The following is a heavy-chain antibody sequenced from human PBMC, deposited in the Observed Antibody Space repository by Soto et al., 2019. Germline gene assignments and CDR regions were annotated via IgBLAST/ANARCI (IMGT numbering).Heavy chain of an antibody. D-gene: IGHD3-22*01. CDR3: ARAPVITMIVVVSGMDV. V-gene: IGHV1-69*05. Sequence: SVKVSCKASGGTFSSYAISWVRQAPGQGLEWMGGIIPIFGTANYAQKLQGRVTMTTDTSTSTAYMELRSLRSDDTAVYYCARAPVITMIVVVSGMDVWGQGTTVTVSS. CDR1: GGTFSSYA. J-gene: IGHJ6*02. CDR2: IIPIFGTA.